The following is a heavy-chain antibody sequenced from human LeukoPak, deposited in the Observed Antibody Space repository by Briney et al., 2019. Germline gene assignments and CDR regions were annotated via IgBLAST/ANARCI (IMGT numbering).Heavy chain of an antibody. D-gene: IGHD3-16*01. V-gene: IGHV4-59*01. CDR3: ARGVAAVGGY. CDR1: GGSISSYH. J-gene: IGHJ4*02. CDR2: IYNSGST. Sequence: SGTLSLTCTVSGGSISSYHLHWFRQPPGKGLEWIGYIYNSGSTNYNPSLKSRVTISLDTSKNQFSLNLSSVTAADTAVYYCARGVAAVGGYWGQGTLVTVSS.